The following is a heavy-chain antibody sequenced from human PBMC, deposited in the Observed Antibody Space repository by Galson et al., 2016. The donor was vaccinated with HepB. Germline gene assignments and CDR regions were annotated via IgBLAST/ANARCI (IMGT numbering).Heavy chain of an antibody. Sequence: SLRLSCAASGFSFSNSGMSWVRQAPGRGLEWVSGITRGGDATHYADFVKGRFTISRDNSKNTLYLNMNNLTAGDTAIYYCGKHGGFDYWGQGALVTVSS. V-gene: IGHV3-23*01. CDR2: ITRGGDAT. CDR3: GKHGGFDY. D-gene: IGHD3-16*01. CDR1: GFSFSNSG. J-gene: IGHJ4*02.